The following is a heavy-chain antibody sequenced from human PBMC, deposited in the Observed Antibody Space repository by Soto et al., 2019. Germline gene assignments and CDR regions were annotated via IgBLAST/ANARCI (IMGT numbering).Heavy chain of an antibody. Sequence: QVQLVQSGAEVKKPGASVKVSCKVSGYTLTELSMHWVRQAPGKGLEWMGGFDPEDGETIYAQKFQGRVTMTEDTSKDTAXXEXSXXRSEDTAVYYCATTSIVPDAMEGAGYYYYYYGMDVWGQGTTVTVSS. V-gene: IGHV1-24*01. J-gene: IGHJ6*02. CDR1: GYTLTELS. CDR3: ATTSIVPDAMEGAGYYYYYYGMDV. CDR2: FDPEDGET. D-gene: IGHD2-2*01.